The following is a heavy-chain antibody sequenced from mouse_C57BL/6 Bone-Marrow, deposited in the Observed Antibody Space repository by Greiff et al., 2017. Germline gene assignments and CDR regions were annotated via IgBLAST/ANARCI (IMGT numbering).Heavy chain of an antibody. Sequence: EVKLEESGGDLVKPGGSLKLSCAASGFTFSSYGMSWVRQTPDKRLEWVATISSGGSYTYYPDSVKGRFTISRDNAKNTLYLQMSSLKSEDTAMYYCARPYSNYVDAMDYWGQGTSVTVSS. CDR2: ISSGGSYT. V-gene: IGHV5-6*02. J-gene: IGHJ4*01. CDR1: GFTFSSYG. D-gene: IGHD2-5*01. CDR3: ARPYSNYVDAMDY.